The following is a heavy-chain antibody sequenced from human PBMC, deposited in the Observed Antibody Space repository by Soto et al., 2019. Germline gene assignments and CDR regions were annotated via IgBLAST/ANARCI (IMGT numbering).Heavy chain of an antibody. D-gene: IGHD2-2*01. CDR2: ISGGGGSS. Sequence: EVKLLESGGGFIQPGGSLRLSCTASGLTFSNYAMSWVRQAPGKGLEFVSFISGGGGSSYSADSVKGRFTVSRDNLKNTLSLQMNSLRVEDTAVYYCATTRVGPCSSSICFSGIFDGMDVWGQGTTVTVSS. CDR3: ATTRVGPCSSSICFSGIFDGMDV. J-gene: IGHJ6*02. CDR1: GLTFSNYA. V-gene: IGHV3-23*01.